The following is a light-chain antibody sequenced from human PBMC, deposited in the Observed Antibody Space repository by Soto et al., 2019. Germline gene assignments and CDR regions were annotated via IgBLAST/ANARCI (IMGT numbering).Light chain of an antibody. CDR1: QSVLYSSNNKNY. CDR3: QQYYSTPPT. Sequence: DIVMTQSPDSLAVSLGERATINCKSSQSVLYSSNNKNYLAWYQQKPGQPPKLLIYWATTRDSGVPDRFSGRGSGTDFTLTISSLHAEDVAVYYCQQYYSTPPTFGGGTKVEIK. V-gene: IGKV4-1*01. CDR2: WAT. J-gene: IGKJ4*01.